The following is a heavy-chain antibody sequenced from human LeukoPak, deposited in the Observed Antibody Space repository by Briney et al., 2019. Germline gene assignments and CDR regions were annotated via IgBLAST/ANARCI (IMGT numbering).Heavy chain of an antibody. CDR2: ISYDGTTK. CDR3: ASVNGDGAEYFQH. Sequence: GGSLRLSCAATGFTFRNYGMHWVRQAPGKGLEWVAGISYDGTTKDYADSVKGRFTISRDNSKNTLYLQMNSLRAEDTAMYYCASVNGDGAEYFQHWGQGTLVTVSS. V-gene: IGHV3-30*03. D-gene: IGHD2-21*01. J-gene: IGHJ1*01. CDR1: GFTFRNYG.